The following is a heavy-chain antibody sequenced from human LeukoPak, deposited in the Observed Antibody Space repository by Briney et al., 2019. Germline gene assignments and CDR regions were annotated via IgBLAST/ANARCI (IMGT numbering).Heavy chain of an antibody. V-gene: IGHV4-34*01. J-gene: IGHJ4*02. Sequence: PSETLSLTCAVYGGSFSGYYWSWIRQPPGKGLEWIGEINHSGSTNYNPSLKSRVTISVDTSKNQFSLKLSSVTAADTAVYYCARVIHYDYVWGSYRIDYWGQGTLVTVSS. CDR1: GGSFSGYY. CDR2: INHSGST. D-gene: IGHD3-16*02. CDR3: ARVIHYDYVWGSYRIDY.